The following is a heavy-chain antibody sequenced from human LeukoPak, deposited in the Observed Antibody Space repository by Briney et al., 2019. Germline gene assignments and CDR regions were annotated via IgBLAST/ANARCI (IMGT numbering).Heavy chain of an antibody. D-gene: IGHD6-13*01. CDR3: ATSDSSSWGHDALDI. CDR2: ISYDGSNK. V-gene: IGHV3-30-3*01. J-gene: IGHJ3*02. Sequence: GGSLRLSCAASGFTFSSYAMHWVRQAPGKGLEWVAVISYDGSNKYYADSVKGRFTISRDNSKNTLYLQMNSLRAEDTAVYYCATSDSSSWGHDALDIWGQGTMVTVSS. CDR1: GFTFSSYA.